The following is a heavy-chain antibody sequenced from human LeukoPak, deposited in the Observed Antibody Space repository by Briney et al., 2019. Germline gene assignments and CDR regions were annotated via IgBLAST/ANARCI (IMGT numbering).Heavy chain of an antibody. J-gene: IGHJ4*02. Sequence: RASVKLSCTASGYTFTAYCLHWVRQAPGQGLQLMGWIKPDSGGPTYAQEFQGRLTMTTDTSITTAYTELSGLRSDDTAVYYCARIFTSRSFYSHWGQGTLVTVSS. V-gene: IGHV1-2*02. CDR1: GYTFTAYC. CDR3: ARIFTSRSFYSH. CDR2: IKPDSGGP. D-gene: IGHD3-10*01.